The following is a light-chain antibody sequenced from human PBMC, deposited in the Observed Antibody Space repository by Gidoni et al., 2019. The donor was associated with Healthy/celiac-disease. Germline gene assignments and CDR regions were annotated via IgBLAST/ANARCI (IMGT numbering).Light chain of an antibody. V-gene: IGKV3-11*01. CDR3: QQSSNWPLT. CDR1: QSVSSY. J-gene: IGKJ4*01. Sequence: EIVLTQSPATLSLSPGERATLSCRASQSVSSYLAWYQQKPGQAPRLLIYDASNRATGIPARFSGSGSGKDFTLTISSLEPEDGAVYYWQQSSNWPLTFGGGTKVEIK. CDR2: DAS.